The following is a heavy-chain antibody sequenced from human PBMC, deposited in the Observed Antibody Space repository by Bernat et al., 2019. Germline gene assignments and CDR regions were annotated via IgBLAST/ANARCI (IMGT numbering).Heavy chain of an antibody. CDR3: ARGRDISGYYSAVDY. CDR1: GGSISSGDYY. D-gene: IGHD3-22*01. J-gene: IGHJ4*02. V-gene: IGHV4-30-4*01. Sequence: QVQLQESGPGLVKPSQTLSLTRTVSGGSISSGDYYWSWIRQPPGKGLECIGYIYYSGSTYYNPSLKSRVTISVDTSKNQFSLRLSSVTAADTAVYYCARGRDISGYYSAVDYWGQGTLVTVSP. CDR2: IYYSGST.